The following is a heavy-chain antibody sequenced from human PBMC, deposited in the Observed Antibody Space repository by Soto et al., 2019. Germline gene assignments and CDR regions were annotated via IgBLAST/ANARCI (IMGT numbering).Heavy chain of an antibody. J-gene: IGHJ6*02. CDR3: ARSWNYYYYYGMDV. CDR1: GFTFSSYS. D-gene: IGHD3-3*01. V-gene: IGHV3-21*01. CDR2: ISSSSSYI. Sequence: EVQLVESGGGLVKPGGSLRLSCAASGFTFSSYSMNWVRQAPGKGLVWVSSISSSSSYIYYADSVKGRFTISRDNAKNSLYLQMNSLRAEDTAVYYCARSWNYYYYYGMDVWGQGTTVTVSS.